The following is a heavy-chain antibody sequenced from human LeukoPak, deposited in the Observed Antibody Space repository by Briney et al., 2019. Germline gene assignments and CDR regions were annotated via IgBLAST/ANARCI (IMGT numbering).Heavy chain of an antibody. CDR1: GYTFTSYA. J-gene: IGHJ4*02. Sequence: ASVKVSCKASGYTFTSYAMHWVRQAPGQRLEWMGWISAGSGNTKYSQKFQGTVTITRDTSASTAYMELNSLRSEDTAVYYCARHFGTWGQGTLVTVSS. CDR2: ISAGSGNT. D-gene: IGHD3/OR15-3a*01. V-gene: IGHV1-3*01. CDR3: ARHFGT.